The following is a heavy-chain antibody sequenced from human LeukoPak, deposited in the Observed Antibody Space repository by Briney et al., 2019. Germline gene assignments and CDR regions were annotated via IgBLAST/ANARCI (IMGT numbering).Heavy chain of an antibody. V-gene: IGHV6-1*01. CDR1: GDSVSSNGAS. CDR3: GRETDFGVVTN. J-gene: IGHJ4*02. CDR2: TYYRSQQWHS. D-gene: IGHD3-3*01. Sequence: KCSQTLSLTCAISGDSVSSNGASWNWIRQSPSRGLEWLGRTYYRSQQWHSDYAPSVKGRITLNPDTSKNQFSLQLNSVTPEDTAVYYCGRETDFGVVTNWGQGTPVTVSS.